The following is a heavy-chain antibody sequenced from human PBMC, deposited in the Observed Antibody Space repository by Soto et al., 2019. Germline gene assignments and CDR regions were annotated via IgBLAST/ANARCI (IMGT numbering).Heavy chain of an antibody. V-gene: IGHV3-30*18. CDR2: ISYDGGNK. D-gene: IGHD6-13*01. CDR1: GFTFSSYG. J-gene: IGHJ5*02. CDR3: AKDAQYSSSWYGWFDP. Sequence: QVQLVESGGGVVQPGRSLRLSCAASGFTFSSYGMHWVRQAPGKGLEWVAVISYDGGNKYYADSVKGRFTISRDNSKNTLYLQMNSLRAEDTAVYYCAKDAQYSSSWYGWFDPWGQGTLVTVSS.